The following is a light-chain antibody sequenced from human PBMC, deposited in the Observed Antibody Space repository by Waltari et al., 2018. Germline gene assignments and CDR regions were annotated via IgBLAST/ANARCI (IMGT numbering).Light chain of an antibody. V-gene: IGKV1-5*03. Sequence: DIQMTQSPSTLSASVGDRVTITCRASQSISSWLAWYQQKPGKAPKLLIYKASSLESGVPSRFSGSGSGTEFTLTISSLQPDDVATYYCQQYNSYSIFTFGPGTKVDIK. CDR3: QQYNSYSIFT. J-gene: IGKJ3*01. CDR1: QSISSW. CDR2: KAS.